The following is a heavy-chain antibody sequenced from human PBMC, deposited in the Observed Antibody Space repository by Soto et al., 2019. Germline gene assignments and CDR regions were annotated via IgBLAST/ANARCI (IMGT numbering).Heavy chain of an antibody. CDR3: AAGGRYYYYGMDV. V-gene: IGHV1-58*01. CDR2: IVVGSGNT. Sequence: GPPVKVSCKASGFTFTSSAVQWVRQARGQRLEWIGWIVVGSGNTNYAQKFQERVTITRDMSTSTAYMELSSLRSEDTAVYYCAAGGRYYYYGMDVWGQGTTVTVSS. J-gene: IGHJ6*02. CDR1: GFTFTSSA.